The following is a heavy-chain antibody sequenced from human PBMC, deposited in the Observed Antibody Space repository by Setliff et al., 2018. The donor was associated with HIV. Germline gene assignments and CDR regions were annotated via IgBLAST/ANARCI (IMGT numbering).Heavy chain of an antibody. J-gene: IGHJ4*02. CDR1: GYTFTRYF. Sequence: SVKVSCKASGYTFTRYFMHCVRQAPGQGLEWMGGIIPIFGTANYAQKFQGRVTITTDESTSTAYMELSGLRSEDTAVYYCAREDYYDSYWGQGTLVTVSS. V-gene: IGHV1-69*05. D-gene: IGHD3-22*01. CDR3: AREDYYDSY. CDR2: IIPIFGTA.